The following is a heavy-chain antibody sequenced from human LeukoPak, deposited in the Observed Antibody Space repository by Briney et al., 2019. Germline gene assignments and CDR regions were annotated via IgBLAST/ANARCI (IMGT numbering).Heavy chain of an antibody. CDR2: VYYSGDT. CDR3: ARDRPRGYNYVEPDAFDI. CDR1: GGSLSSSGYY. J-gene: IGHJ3*02. V-gene: IGHV4-39*07. Sequence: SETLSLTCAVSGGSLSSSGYYWAWLRQPPGRGLEWLGSVYYSGDTYYNPSLKSRVTISVDTSKNQFSLRLNSVTAADTAVYYCARDRPRGYNYVEPDAFDIWGRGTMVTVSS. D-gene: IGHD5-18*01.